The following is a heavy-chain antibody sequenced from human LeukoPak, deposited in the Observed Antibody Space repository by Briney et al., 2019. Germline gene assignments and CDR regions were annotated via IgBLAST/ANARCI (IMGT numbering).Heavy chain of an antibody. V-gene: IGHV4-30-4*01. CDR3: ARAHALYDSSGYPDY. J-gene: IGHJ4*02. CDR1: GGSISSGDYY. D-gene: IGHD3-22*01. CDR2: IYYSGST. Sequence: PSETLSLTCTVSGGSISSGDYYWSWIRQPPGKGLEWIGYIYYSGSTYYNPSLKSRVTISVDTSKNQFSLKLSSVTAADTAVYYCARAHALYDSSGYPDYWGQGTLVTVSS.